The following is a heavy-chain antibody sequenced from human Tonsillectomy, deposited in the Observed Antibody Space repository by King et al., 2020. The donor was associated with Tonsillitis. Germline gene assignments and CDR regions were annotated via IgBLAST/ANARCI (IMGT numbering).Heavy chain of an antibody. CDR1: GFSLNTTAVG. D-gene: IGHD2-15*01. Sequence: QFTLKESGPTLVKPKQTLTLTCTFSGFSLNTTAVGVGWIRQPPGKALEWLALIYWDDDKRYSPSLKSRLTITKDTSKSQVVLTMTNMDPEDTATYYCAHERLLDAEGGFDYWGQGTLVTVSS. J-gene: IGHJ4*02. CDR2: IYWDDDK. V-gene: IGHV2-5*02. CDR3: AHERLLDAEGGFDY.